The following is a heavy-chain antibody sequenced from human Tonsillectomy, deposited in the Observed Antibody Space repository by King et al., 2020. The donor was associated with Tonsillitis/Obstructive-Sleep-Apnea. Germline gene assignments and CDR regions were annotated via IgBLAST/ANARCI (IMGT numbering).Heavy chain of an antibody. Sequence: VQLVESGGGLVQAGGSLRLSCAGTGFTFSSYSMNWVRQAPGKGLEWVSYISSSSSTIYYAEAVKGRFTISRDNAKNLLYLQMNSLREEDTAVYYCARDLQTAYWGQGTLVTVSS. CDR2: ISSSSSTI. CDR3: ARDLQTAY. CDR1: GFTFSSYS. V-gene: IGHV3-48*02. D-gene: IGHD1-1*01. J-gene: IGHJ4*02.